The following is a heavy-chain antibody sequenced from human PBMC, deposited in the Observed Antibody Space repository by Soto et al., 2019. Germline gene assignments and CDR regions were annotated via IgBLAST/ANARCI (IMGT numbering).Heavy chain of an antibody. CDR3: ATLWFGELLSTPAGYAFDI. J-gene: IGHJ3*02. D-gene: IGHD3-10*01. V-gene: IGHV6-1*01. CDR2: TYYRSKWYN. CDR1: GDSVSSNSAA. Sequence: SPTLSLPCAISGDSVSSNSAAWNWNRQCPSRGLEWLGRTYYRSKWYNDYAVSVKSRITITPDTSKNQFSLQLNSVTPEDTAVYYCATLWFGELLSTPAGYAFDIWGQGTMAT.